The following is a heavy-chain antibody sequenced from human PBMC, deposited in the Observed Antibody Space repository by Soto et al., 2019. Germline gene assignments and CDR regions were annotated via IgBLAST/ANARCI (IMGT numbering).Heavy chain of an antibody. Sequence: ASVKVSCKASGYTFTGYYMHWVREAPGQGLEWMGWINPNSGGANYAQKFQGWLTMTRDTSISTAYMALSRLRSDDTAVYYCARSDTQDAFDIWGQGTMVTVSS. V-gene: IGHV1-2*04. D-gene: IGHD5-18*01. CDR1: GYTFTGYY. J-gene: IGHJ3*02. CDR2: INPNSGGA. CDR3: ARSDTQDAFDI.